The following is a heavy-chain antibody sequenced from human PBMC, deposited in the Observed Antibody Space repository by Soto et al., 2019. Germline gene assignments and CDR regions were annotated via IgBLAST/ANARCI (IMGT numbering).Heavy chain of an antibody. CDR2: INTDGTTT. V-gene: IGHV3-74*01. CDR1: GFTFSGYW. Sequence: EVQLVESGGGLVQPGGSLRLSCAASGFTFSGYWMHWVRQAPGKGLVWVSRINTDGTTTNYADSVKGRFTISRDNAKNTLYLQMNSLRAEDTAVYYCARGLAGYAKPDDYWGQGTLVTVSS. D-gene: IGHD3-9*01. CDR3: ARGLAGYAKPDDY. J-gene: IGHJ4*02.